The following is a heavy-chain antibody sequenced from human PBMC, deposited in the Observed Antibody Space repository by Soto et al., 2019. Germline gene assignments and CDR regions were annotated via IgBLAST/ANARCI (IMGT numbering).Heavy chain of an antibody. CDR2: TYYRSKWYN. J-gene: IGHJ6*03. CDR1: GDSVSSNSAA. Sequence: SQTLSLTCASSGDSVSSNSAACNWIRKSPSRGLEWLGRTYYRSKWYNDYAVSVKSRITINPDTSKNQFSLQLNSVTPEDTAVYYCAKTPGGWYVSYYYYMDVWGKGTTVTVSS. V-gene: IGHV6-1*01. D-gene: IGHD3-10*01. CDR3: AKTPGGWYVSYYYYMDV.